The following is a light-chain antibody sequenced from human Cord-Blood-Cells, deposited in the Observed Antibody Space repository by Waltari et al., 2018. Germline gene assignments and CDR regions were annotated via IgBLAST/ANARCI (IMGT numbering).Light chain of an antibody. Sequence: QSALTQPRSVSGSPGQSVTISYTGTSSDVGGYNYVSWYQQHPGKAPKLMIYDVSKRPSGVPDRFSDSKSGNTASLTISGLQAEDEADYYCCSYAGSYVWVFGGGTKLTVL. CDR3: CSYAGSYVWV. V-gene: IGLV2-11*01. CDR1: SSDVGGYNY. J-gene: IGLJ3*02. CDR2: DVS.